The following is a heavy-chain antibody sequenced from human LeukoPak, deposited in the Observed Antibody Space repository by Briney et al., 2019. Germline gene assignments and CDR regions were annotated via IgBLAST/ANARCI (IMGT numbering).Heavy chain of an antibody. CDR1: GYTFTSYA. D-gene: IGHD2-15*01. V-gene: IGHV1-69*13. CDR2: ILPIFGTT. Sequence: ASVKVSCKASGYTFTSYAMNWVRQAPGQGLEWMGGILPIFGTTNYAQKFQGRVTITADESTSTAYMELSSLRSEDTAVYYCARVSCGGNCYSLIGAFDIWGQGTMVTVSS. J-gene: IGHJ3*02. CDR3: ARVSCGGNCYSLIGAFDI.